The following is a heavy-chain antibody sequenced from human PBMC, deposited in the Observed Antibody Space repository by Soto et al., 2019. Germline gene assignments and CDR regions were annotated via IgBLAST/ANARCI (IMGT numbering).Heavy chain of an antibody. CDR2: ISYDGSNK. CDR1: GFTFSSYG. Sequence: GGSLRLSCAASGFTFSSYGMHWVRQAPGKGLEWVAVISYDGSNKYYADSVKGRFTISRDNSKNTLYLQMNSLRAEDTAVYYCAKDRRDGFKSFNYYYGMDVWGQGTTVTVSS. CDR3: AKDRRDGFKSFNYYYGMDV. J-gene: IGHJ6*02. D-gene: IGHD3-10*01. V-gene: IGHV3-30*18.